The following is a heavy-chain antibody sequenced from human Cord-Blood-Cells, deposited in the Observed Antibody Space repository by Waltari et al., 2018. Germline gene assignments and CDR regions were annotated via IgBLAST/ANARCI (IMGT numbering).Heavy chain of an antibody. CDR2: INHSGST. Sequence: QVQLQQWGAGLLKPSETLSLTCAVYGGSFSGYYWSWIRQPPGKGLEWIGEINHSGSTNYNPSLKSRVTISVDTSKNQFSLKLSSVTDADTAVYYCARAYSSSFAFDIWGQGTMVTVSS. V-gene: IGHV4-34*01. CDR1: GGSFSGYY. CDR3: ARAYSSSFAFDI. J-gene: IGHJ3*02. D-gene: IGHD6-6*01.